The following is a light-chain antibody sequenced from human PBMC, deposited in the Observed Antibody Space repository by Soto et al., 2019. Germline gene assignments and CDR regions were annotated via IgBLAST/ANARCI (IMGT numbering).Light chain of an antibody. V-gene: IGKV2D-29*02. CDR3: LQSTQLPWT. CDR1: QNLLHSDGRTF. CDR2: EVS. Sequence: IVLTQTPLSLSVTPGQPASISCKSSQNLLHSDGRTFLYWYLQKPGQSPQLLIYEVSNRLSGVPDRFSGSGSGTDFTLEVSLVEAEDVGIYYCLQSTQLPWTIGQGTKVEI. J-gene: IGKJ1*01.